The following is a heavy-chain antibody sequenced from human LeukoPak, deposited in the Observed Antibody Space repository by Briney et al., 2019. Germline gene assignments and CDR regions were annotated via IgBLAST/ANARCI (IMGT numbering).Heavy chain of an antibody. D-gene: IGHD3-22*01. Sequence: SETLSLTGAVYGGSFSGYYWRWIRQPPGKGLEWIGEINHSGSTNYNPSLKSRVTISVDTSKNQFSLKLSSVTAADTAVYYCARGRLIVVTTPGRAFDIWGQGTMVTVSS. CDR1: GGSFSGYY. CDR2: INHSGST. CDR3: ARGRLIVVTTPGRAFDI. J-gene: IGHJ3*02. V-gene: IGHV4-34*01.